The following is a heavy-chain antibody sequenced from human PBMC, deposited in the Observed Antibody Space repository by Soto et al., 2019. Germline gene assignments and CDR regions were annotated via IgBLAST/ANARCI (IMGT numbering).Heavy chain of an antibody. CDR2: ILSTDEK. J-gene: IGHJ6*02. Sequence: SGPTLVNPTETLTLTCTVSGVSLIDGRMGVSWIRQPPGKALEWLAHILSTDEKSYSPSLKRRLSTSTDTSKTHVVLTMTNMGPADTATYFCSRTLEMKNGMDVWGQGTTVTVSS. V-gene: IGHV2-26*01. CDR1: GVSLIDGRMG. CDR3: SRTLEMKNGMDV.